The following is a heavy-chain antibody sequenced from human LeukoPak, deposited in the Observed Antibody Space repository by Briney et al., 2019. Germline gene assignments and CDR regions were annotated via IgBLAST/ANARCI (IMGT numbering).Heavy chain of an antibody. J-gene: IGHJ4*02. D-gene: IGHD3-16*01. CDR1: GFTVSNNY. V-gene: IGHV3-66*01. Sequence: GSLRLSCAASGFTVSNNYMSWVRQAPGEGLDWVSIIYRGGSTYYADSVKDRFTISRDNSKNTVYLQMNSLRAEDTAVYYCAGSYVSRSFDYWGQGTLATVSS. CDR3: AGSYVSRSFDY. CDR2: IYRGGST.